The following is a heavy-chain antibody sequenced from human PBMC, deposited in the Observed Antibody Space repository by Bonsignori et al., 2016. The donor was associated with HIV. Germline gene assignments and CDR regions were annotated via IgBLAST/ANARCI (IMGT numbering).Heavy chain of an antibody. Sequence: WIRQPPGKGLEWIGSIYYSGGTDYNPSLKSRVTISLDTSKNHFSLKLRSVTAADTAIYYCAKGGADWYDPWGQGTLVTVSS. CDR3: AKGGADWYDP. J-gene: IGHJ5*02. CDR2: IYYSGGT. V-gene: IGHV4-39*07.